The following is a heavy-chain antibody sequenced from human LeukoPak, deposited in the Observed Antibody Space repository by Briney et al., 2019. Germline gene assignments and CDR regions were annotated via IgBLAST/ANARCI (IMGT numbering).Heavy chain of an antibody. D-gene: IGHD2-15*01. Sequence: GGSLRLSCAASGFTFSGNAMSWVRQAPGEGLEWVSAISGSGDTTYYADSVKGRFTISRDNSKNMLYLQMNSLRAEDTAVYYCAKDRRYCSGGSCYFEYWGQGTLVTVSS. V-gene: IGHV3-23*01. CDR1: GFTFSGNA. J-gene: IGHJ4*02. CDR3: AKDRRYCSGGSCYFEY. CDR2: ISGSGDTT.